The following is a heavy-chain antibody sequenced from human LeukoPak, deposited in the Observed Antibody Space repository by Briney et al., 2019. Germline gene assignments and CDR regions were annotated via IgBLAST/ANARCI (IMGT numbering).Heavy chain of an antibody. Sequence: SLRLSCAASGFTFSSYAMHWVRQAPGKGLEWVAVISYDGSNKYYADSVKGRFTISRDNSKNTLYLQMNSLRAEDTAVYYCARDADFGDDSSGYLDYWGQGTLVTVSS. J-gene: IGHJ4*02. V-gene: IGHV3-30-3*01. CDR1: GFTFSSYA. CDR3: ARDADFGDDSSGYLDY. D-gene: IGHD3-22*01. CDR2: ISYDGSNK.